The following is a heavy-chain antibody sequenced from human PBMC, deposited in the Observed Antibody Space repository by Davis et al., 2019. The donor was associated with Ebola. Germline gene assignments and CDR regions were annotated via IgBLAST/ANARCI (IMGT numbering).Heavy chain of an antibody. CDR2: IYYSGST. CDR1: GGSISSSSYY. V-gene: IGHV4-39*07. CDR3: ARAKRGVTTPLGY. J-gene: IGHJ4*02. Sequence: PSETLSLTCTVSGGSISSSSYYWGWIRQPPGKGLEWIGSIYYSGSTYYNPSLKSRVTISVDTSKNQFSLKLSSVTAADTAVYYCARAKRGVTTPLGYWGQGTLVTVSS. D-gene: IGHD4-17*01.